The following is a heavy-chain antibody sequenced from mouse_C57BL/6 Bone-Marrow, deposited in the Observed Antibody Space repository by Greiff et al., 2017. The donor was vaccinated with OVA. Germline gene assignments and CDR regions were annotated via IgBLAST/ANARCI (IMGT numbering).Heavy chain of an antibody. CDR1: GFTFSDYY. V-gene: IGHV5-12*01. CDR2: ISNGGGST. CDR3: ARGGYYAPFAY. Sequence: EVNVVESGGGLVQPGGSLKLSCAASGFTFSDYYMYWVRQTPEQRLEWVAYISNGGGSTYYPDTVKGRFTSSRDNAKNTLYLQMSRLKSEDTAMYYCARGGYYAPFAYWGQGTLVTVSA. J-gene: IGHJ3*01. D-gene: IGHD2-3*01.